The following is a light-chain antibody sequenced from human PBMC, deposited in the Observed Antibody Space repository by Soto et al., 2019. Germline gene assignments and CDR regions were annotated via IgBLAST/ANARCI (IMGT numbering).Light chain of an antibody. CDR3: GTWDSSLSAGYV. J-gene: IGLJ1*01. V-gene: IGLV1-51*01. CDR2: DNN. CDR1: SSNIGNNY. Sequence: QAVRTQPRTVAAAPGQKVITSCSGSSSNIGNNYVSWYQQLPGTAPKLLIYDNNKRPSGIPDRFSGSKSGTSATLGITGLQTGDEADYYCGTWDSSLSAGYVFGTGTKVTVL.